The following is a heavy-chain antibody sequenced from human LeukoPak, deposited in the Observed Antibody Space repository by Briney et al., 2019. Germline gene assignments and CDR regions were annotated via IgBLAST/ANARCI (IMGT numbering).Heavy chain of an antibody. D-gene: IGHD1-26*01. J-gene: IGHJ6*02. CDR2: ISWNGGNM. Sequence: GGSLRFSCITSGVTLDDYAIHWVRQAPGKGLEWVSGISWNGGNMGYADSVKGRFITSRDNAKNSLYLQMNSLRPEDTAFYYCAKGRNSRSWSGDGMDVWGQGTTVTVSS. V-gene: IGHV3-9*01. CDR1: GVTLDDYA. CDR3: AKGRNSRSWSGDGMDV.